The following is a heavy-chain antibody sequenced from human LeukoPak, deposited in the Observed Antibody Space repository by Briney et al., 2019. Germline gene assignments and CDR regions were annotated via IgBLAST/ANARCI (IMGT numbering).Heavy chain of an antibody. CDR3: ARDESSWYGVYNWFDP. CDR1: GYTFTGHY. CDR2: INPNSGGT. Sequence: ASVKVSCKASGYTFTGHYMHWVRQAPGQGLEWMGWINPNSGGTNYAQKFQGRVTMTRDTSISTAYMELSRLRSDDTAVYYCARDESSWYGVYNWFDPWGQGTLVTVSS. J-gene: IGHJ5*02. D-gene: IGHD6-13*01. V-gene: IGHV1-2*02.